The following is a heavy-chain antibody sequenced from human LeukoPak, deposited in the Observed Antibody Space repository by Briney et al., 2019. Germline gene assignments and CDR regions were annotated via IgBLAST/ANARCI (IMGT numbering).Heavy chain of an antibody. CDR2: INPNSGGT. CDR1: GYSFTTHG. V-gene: IGHV1-2*02. D-gene: IGHD1-26*01. J-gene: IGHJ4*02. Sequence: GASVKVSCKASGYSFTTHGISWVRQAPGQGLEWMGWINPNSGGTNYAQRFQGRVTMTRDTSISTAYMELSRLRSDDTAMYYCARVGYSGSQNDYWGQGTLVTVSS. CDR3: ARVGYSGSQNDY.